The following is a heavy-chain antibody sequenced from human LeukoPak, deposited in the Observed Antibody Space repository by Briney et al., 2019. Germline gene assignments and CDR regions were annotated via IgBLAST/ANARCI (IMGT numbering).Heavy chain of an antibody. CDR2: IYYSGST. CDR3: ARHKSSWYYFDY. J-gene: IGHJ4*02. CDR1: GDSISSSSYY. Sequence: SETLSLTCTVSGDSISSSSYYWGWIRQPPGKGLEWIGSIYYSGSTYYNPSLKSRVTISVNTSKNQFSLMLSSVTAADTAVYYCARHKSSWYYFDYWGQGTLVTVSS. V-gene: IGHV4-39*01. D-gene: IGHD6-13*01.